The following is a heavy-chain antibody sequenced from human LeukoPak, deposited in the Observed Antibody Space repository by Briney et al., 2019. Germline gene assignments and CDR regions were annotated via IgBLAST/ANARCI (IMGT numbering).Heavy chain of an antibody. CDR1: GYTFTSYD. Sequence: ASVKVSCKASGYTFTSYDISWVRQATGQGLEWMGWISAYNGNTNYAQKLQGRVTMTTDTSTSTAYMELRSLRSDDTAVYYCARDKGSETYYDFWSGYHRGSSFHYWGQGTLVAVSS. V-gene: IGHV1-18*01. CDR2: ISAYNGNT. J-gene: IGHJ4*02. CDR3: ARDKGSETYYDFWSGYHRGSSFHY. D-gene: IGHD3-3*01.